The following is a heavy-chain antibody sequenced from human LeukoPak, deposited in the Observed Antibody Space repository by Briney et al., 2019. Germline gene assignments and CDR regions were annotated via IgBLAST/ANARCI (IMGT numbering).Heavy chain of an antibody. Sequence: SETLSLTCAVYGGSFSGYYWSWIRQPPGKGLEWIGEINHSGSTNYNPSRKSRVTISVDTSKNQFSLKLSSVTAADTAVYYCAREGYCSGGSCYSGNERVLDYWSQGTLVTVSS. D-gene: IGHD2-15*01. J-gene: IGHJ4*02. V-gene: IGHV4-34*01. CDR1: GGSFSGYY. CDR2: INHSGST. CDR3: AREGYCSGGSCYSGNERVLDY.